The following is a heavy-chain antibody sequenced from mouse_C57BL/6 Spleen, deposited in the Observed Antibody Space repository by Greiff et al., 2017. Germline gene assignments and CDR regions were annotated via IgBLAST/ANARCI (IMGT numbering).Heavy chain of an antibody. CDR1: GYTFTSYW. Sequence: QVQLQQPGAELVKPGASVKLSCKASGYTFTSYWMHWVKQRPGQGLEWIGMIHPNSGSTNYNEKFKSKATLTVDKSSSTASMQLSSLTSEDSAVYYCASDYEYGFAYWGQGTLVTVSA. D-gene: IGHD2-4*01. CDR2: IHPNSGST. V-gene: IGHV1-64*01. CDR3: ASDYEYGFAY. J-gene: IGHJ3*01.